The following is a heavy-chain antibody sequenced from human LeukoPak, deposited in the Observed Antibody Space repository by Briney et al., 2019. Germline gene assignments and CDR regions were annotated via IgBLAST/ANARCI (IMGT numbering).Heavy chain of an antibody. D-gene: IGHD3-10*01. Sequence: GGSLRLSCAASGFTFSSYSMNWVRQAPGKGLGWVSYISSSSSTIYYADSVKGRFTISRDNAKNSLYLQMNSLRAEDTAVYYCARDGITMVRGVMNYFDYWGQGTLVTVSS. V-gene: IGHV3-48*01. CDR1: GFTFSSYS. CDR2: ISSSSSTI. CDR3: ARDGITMVRGVMNYFDY. J-gene: IGHJ4*02.